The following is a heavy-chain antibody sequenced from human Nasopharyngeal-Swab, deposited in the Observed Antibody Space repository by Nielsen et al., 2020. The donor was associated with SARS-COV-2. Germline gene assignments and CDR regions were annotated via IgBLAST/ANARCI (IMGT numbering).Heavy chain of an antibody. CDR1: GFTVSSNY. Sequence: GESLKISCAASGFTVSSNYMNWVRQAPGKGLEWVGFIRSKAYGGTTEYAASVKGRFTISRDDSKSIAYLQMNSLKTEDTAVYYCTRIRFRDYAIDYWGQGTLVTVSS. V-gene: IGHV3-49*04. CDR2: IRSKAYGGTT. D-gene: IGHD4-17*01. CDR3: TRIRFRDYAIDY. J-gene: IGHJ4*02.